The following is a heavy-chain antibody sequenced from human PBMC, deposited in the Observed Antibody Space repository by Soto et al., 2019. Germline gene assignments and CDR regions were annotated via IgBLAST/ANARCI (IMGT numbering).Heavy chain of an antibody. CDR2: ISHSGTS. CDR1: GGSISSSHW. V-gene: IGHV4-4*02. D-gene: IGHD3-9*01. Sequence: QVQLQESGPGLVKPSGTLSLTCAVSGGSISSSHWWTWVRQSPGKGLEYIGEISHSGTSNSNPSLKSRVTLSVDKSKNHFSLTLTSVTAADTAVYYCARVVLTITRGAFDAWGQGTLVNVSS. J-gene: IGHJ3*01. CDR3: ARVVLTITRGAFDA.